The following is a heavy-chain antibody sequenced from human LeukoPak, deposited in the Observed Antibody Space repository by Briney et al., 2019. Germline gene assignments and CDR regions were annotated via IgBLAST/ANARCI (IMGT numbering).Heavy chain of an antibody. CDR1: GYTFTGYY. CDR3: ASSLVVVVAATPFFDY. CDR2: INPNSGGT. D-gene: IGHD2-15*01. Sequence: ASVKVSCKASGYTFTGYYMHWVRQAPGQGLEWMGWINPNSGGTNYAQKFQGRVTMTRDTSISTAYMELSRLRSDGMAVYYCASSLVVVVAATPFFDYWGQGTLVIVSS. J-gene: IGHJ4*02. V-gene: IGHV1-2*02.